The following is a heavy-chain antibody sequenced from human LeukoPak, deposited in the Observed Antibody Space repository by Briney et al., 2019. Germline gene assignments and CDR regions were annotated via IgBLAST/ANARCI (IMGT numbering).Heavy chain of an antibody. CDR3: AKVDRSSWYENRLSGWSYYYYYGMDV. CDR1: GFTFSSYG. V-gene: IGHV3-30*18. J-gene: IGHJ6*04. Sequence: PGGSLRLSCAASGFTFSSYGMHWVRQAPGKGLEWVAVISYDGSNKYYADSVKGRFTISRDNSKNTLYLQMNSLRAEDTAVYYCAKVDRSSWYENRLSGWSYYYYYGMDVWGKGTTVTVSS. CDR2: ISYDGSNK. D-gene: IGHD6-13*01.